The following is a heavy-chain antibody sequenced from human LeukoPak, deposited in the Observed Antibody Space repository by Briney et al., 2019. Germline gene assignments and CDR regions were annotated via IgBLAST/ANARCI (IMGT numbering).Heavy chain of an antibody. CDR1: GYTFTVYY. CDR3: ARGEACISTSCYYWFDP. Sequence: ASVTVSCKASGYTFTVYYMHWVRQAPGQGLEWMGWINPNSGGTNYAQKFQGRVTMTRDTSISTAYMELSRLRSDDTAVYYCARGEACISTSCYYWFDPWGQGTLVTVSS. J-gene: IGHJ5*02. V-gene: IGHV1-2*02. D-gene: IGHD2-2*01. CDR2: INPNSGGT.